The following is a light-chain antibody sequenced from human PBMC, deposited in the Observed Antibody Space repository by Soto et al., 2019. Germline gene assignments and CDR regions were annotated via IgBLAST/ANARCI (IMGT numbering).Light chain of an antibody. CDR2: GAS. J-gene: IGKJ4*01. V-gene: IGKV3-20*01. CDR3: QQYGISPFT. Sequence: EVVLTQSPGTLSLSPGASATLSCRASQFVSSTYLAWYQQRPGQAPRLLIYGASSRATGIPDRFSGGGSETDFTLTISRLESEDSAVYYCQQYGISPFTFGGGTKVEI. CDR1: QFVSSTY.